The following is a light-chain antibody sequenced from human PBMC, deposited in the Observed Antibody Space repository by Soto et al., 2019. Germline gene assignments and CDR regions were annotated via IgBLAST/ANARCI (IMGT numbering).Light chain of an antibody. CDR1: SRDVGSYNL. J-gene: IGLJ3*02. Sequence: QSALTQPASVSGSPGPSLTISCTGTSRDVGSYNLVSWYQQHPGKAPKLMIYEVSKRPSGVSNRFSGSKSGNTASLTISGRQAEDEADYYCCSYAGSSTLVFGGGTKLTVL. V-gene: IGLV2-23*02. CDR3: CSYAGSSTLV. CDR2: EVS.